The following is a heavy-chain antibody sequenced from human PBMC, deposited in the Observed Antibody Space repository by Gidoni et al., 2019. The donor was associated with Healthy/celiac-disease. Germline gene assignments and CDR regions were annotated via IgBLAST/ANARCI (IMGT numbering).Heavy chain of an antibody. CDR2: IIPIFGTA. CDR3: ARCSLYSNPYYYYYGMDV. Sequence: QVQLVQSGAEVKKPGSSVKVSCKASGGTLSSYAISWVRQAPGQGFEWMGGIIPIFGTANYAQKFQGRVTITADESTSTAYMELSSLRSEDTAVYYCARCSLYSNPYYYYYGMDVWGQGTTVTVSS. D-gene: IGHD4-4*01. V-gene: IGHV1-69*01. J-gene: IGHJ6*02. CDR1: GGTLSSYA.